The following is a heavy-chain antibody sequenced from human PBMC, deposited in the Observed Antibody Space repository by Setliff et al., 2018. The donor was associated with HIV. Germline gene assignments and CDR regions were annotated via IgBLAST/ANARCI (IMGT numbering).Heavy chain of an antibody. Sequence: SETLSLTCAVSGYSISSGYYWGWIRQPPGKGLEWIGSIYHSGSTYYNPSLKSRVTTSLDTSKNQFSLKLSSVTAADTAVYYCAKLTPFDYWGQGTLVTVSS. CDR2: IYHSGST. CDR1: GYSISSGYY. D-gene: IGHD7-27*01. J-gene: IGHJ4*02. V-gene: IGHV4-38-2*01. CDR3: AKLTPFDY.